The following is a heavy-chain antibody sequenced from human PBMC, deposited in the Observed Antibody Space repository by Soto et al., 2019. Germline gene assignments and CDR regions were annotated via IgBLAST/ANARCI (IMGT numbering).Heavy chain of an antibody. J-gene: IGHJ4*01. V-gene: IGHV3-23*01. Sequence: PGGSLILACAASGFTFSSYSMSWVRQAPGKGLEWISSSSGSGGSTYYADSVKGRFTISRDNAKNTLYLQMNSLRAEDTAVYYCARDQRLAAAGTHYSGHGSLVTVSS. CDR1: GFTFSSYS. D-gene: IGHD6-13*01. CDR2: SSGSGGST. CDR3: ARDQRLAAAGTHY.